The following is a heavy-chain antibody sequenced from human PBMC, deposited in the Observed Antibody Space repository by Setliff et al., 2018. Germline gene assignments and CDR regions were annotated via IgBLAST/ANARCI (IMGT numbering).Heavy chain of an antibody. J-gene: IGHJ3*02. CDR3: ARGGSSGWYGGAFDM. D-gene: IGHD6-19*01. CDR1: GGSISSGNYY. Sequence: SETLSLTCRVSGGSISSGNYYWGLIRQPPGKGLEWIGNIYNSGSTYYNPSFKSRVTMSVDTSKNHFSLKLTSVTAAETALYYCARGGSSGWYGGAFDMWGQGTKVTVSS. V-gene: IGHV4-39*02. CDR2: IYNSGST.